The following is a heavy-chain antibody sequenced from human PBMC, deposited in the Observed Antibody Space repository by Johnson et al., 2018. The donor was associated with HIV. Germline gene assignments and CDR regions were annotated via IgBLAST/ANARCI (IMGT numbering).Heavy chain of an antibody. CDR3: TTGLSSGKGAFDI. D-gene: IGHD5-12*01. J-gene: IGHJ3*02. Sequence: VQLVESGGGLVQPGGSLRLSCAASGLTFTNAWMNWVRQAPGKGLEWAGRIKSKTDGGTTDYAAPVKGRFTISRDDSKNTLYLQMNSLKTEDTAVYYCTTGLSSGKGAFDIWGQGTMVTVSS. CDR1: GLTFTNAW. V-gene: IGHV3-15*01. CDR2: IKSKTDGGTT.